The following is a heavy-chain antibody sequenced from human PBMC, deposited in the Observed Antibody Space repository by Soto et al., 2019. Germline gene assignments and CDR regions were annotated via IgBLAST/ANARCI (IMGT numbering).Heavy chain of an antibody. CDR3: AILCSSTCYGMDV. Sequence: ASVTVSCQASGYTFTCYYMHWVRQAPGQGLEWMGWINPNSGGTNYAQKFQGWVTMTRDTSISTAYMELSRLRSDDTAVYYCAILCSSTCYGMDVWGQGTTVTVSS. D-gene: IGHD2-2*01. CDR2: INPNSGGT. CDR1: GYTFTCYY. J-gene: IGHJ6*02. V-gene: IGHV1-2*04.